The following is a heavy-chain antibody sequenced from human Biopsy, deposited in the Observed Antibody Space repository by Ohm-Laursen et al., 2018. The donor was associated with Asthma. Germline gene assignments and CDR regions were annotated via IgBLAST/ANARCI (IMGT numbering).Heavy chain of an antibody. Sequence: PGTLSLTCVVSGDAMSTSGSYWGWIRQSPGKGLEWIGSIYYSGRTYYNPSLESRVTMSADTSKNHFSLKVTSVTAADTAVYYCARAVSSSSYWYFDLWGRGDLVTVSS. CDR3: ARAVSSSSYWYFDL. CDR2: IYYSGRT. V-gene: IGHV4-39*02. D-gene: IGHD6-6*01. J-gene: IGHJ2*01. CDR1: GDAMSTSGSY.